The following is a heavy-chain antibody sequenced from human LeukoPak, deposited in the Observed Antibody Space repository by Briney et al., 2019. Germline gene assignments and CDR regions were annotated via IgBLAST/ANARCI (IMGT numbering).Heavy chain of an antibody. D-gene: IGHD3-22*01. CDR2: INPNSGGT. J-gene: IGHJ4*02. CDR1: GYTFTGYY. CDR3: ASSPEYYYDSSGPNDY. Sequence: GASVKVSCKASGYTFTGYYMHWVRQAPGQGLEWMGQINPNSGGTNYAQKFQGRVTMTRDTSISTAYMELSRLRSDDTAVYYCASSPEYYYDSSGPNDYWGQGTLVTVSS. V-gene: IGHV1-2*06.